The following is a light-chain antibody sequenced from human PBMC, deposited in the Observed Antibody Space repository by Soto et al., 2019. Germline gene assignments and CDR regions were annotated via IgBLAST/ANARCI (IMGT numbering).Light chain of an antibody. CDR3: SSHGGNSPDV. V-gene: IGLV2-8*01. CDR1: TSDIGGYNY. J-gene: IGLJ1*01. CDR2: EVN. Sequence: QSVLTQPPSASVSPGQSVAISCTGTTSDIGGYNYVSWYQQHPGKAPKLMIYEVNKRPSGVPDRFSGSKSGNTASLTVSGLQAEDEADYYCSSHGGNSPDVFGTGTKLTVL.